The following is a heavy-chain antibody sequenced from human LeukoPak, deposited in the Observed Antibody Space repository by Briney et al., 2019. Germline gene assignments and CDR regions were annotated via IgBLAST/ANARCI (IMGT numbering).Heavy chain of an antibody. V-gene: IGHV4-4*07. CDR1: GGSISSYY. CDR3: AGTDTSGYDRFDY. Sequence: SETLSLTCTVSGGSISSYYWNWIRQPAGKGLGWIGRIYTSGNTNYSPSLKSRVTISVDKSKNQFSLKLSSVTAADTAVYYCAGTDTSGYDRFDYWGQGALVTVSS. J-gene: IGHJ4*02. CDR2: IYTSGNT. D-gene: IGHD3-22*01.